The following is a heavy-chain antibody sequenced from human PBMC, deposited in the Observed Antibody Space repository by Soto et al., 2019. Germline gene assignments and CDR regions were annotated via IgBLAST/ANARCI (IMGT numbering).Heavy chain of an antibody. Sequence: SDTLSLTCAVSGGSISSSNWWRWVRQPPGKGLEWIGEIYHSGSTNYNPSLKSRVTISVDKSKNQFSLKLSSVTAADTAVYYCARWAVAATRSYFDYWGQGTLVTVSS. CDR2: IYHSGST. CDR1: GGSISSSNW. V-gene: IGHV4-4*02. D-gene: IGHD2-15*01. CDR3: ARWAVAATRSYFDY. J-gene: IGHJ4*02.